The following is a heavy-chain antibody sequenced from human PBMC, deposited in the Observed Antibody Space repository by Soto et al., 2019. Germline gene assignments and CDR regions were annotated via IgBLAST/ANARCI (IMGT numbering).Heavy chain of an antibody. CDR2: IHYSGST. D-gene: IGHD3-22*01. V-gene: IGHV4-39*01. J-gene: IGHJ4*02. Sequence: QLQLQESGPGRVKPSETLALTCTVSGDSVTISDFYWGWIRQPPGKGLEWIGSIHYSGSTYYNPSLKSRVTISGDTSNMQFSLKLTSVTAADAAVYYCAAHDSGGYYAEYWGQGTLVTVSA. CDR3: AAHDSGGYYAEY. CDR1: GDSVTISDFY.